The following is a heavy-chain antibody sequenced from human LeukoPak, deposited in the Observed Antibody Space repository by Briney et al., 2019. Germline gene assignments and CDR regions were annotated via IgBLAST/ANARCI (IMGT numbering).Heavy chain of an antibody. CDR3: VRLWIYYFDY. D-gene: IGHD1-1*01. J-gene: IGHJ4*02. CDR1: GGSISSSSYY. V-gene: IGHV4-39*07. Sequence: SETLSLTCTVSGGSISSSSYYWGWIRQPPGKGLEWIGSIYYSGSTYYNPSLKSRVTISVDTSKNQFSLKLSSVTAADTAVYYCVRLWIYYFDYWGQGTLVTVSS. CDR2: IYYSGST.